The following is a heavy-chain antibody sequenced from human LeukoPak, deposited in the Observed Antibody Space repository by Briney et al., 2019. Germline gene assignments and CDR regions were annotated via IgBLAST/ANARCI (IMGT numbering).Heavy chain of an antibody. CDR2: IIPIFGTA. D-gene: IGHD3-22*01. V-gene: IGHV1-69*06. CDR1: GGTFSSYA. CDR3: ASHDSSGYYLTYYFDY. Sequence: GASVKVSCKASGGTFSSYAISWVRQAPGQGLEWMGGIIPIFGTANYAQKFQGRVTITADKSTSTAYMELSSLRSEDTAVYYCASHDSSGYYLTYYFDYWGQGTLVTVSS. J-gene: IGHJ4*02.